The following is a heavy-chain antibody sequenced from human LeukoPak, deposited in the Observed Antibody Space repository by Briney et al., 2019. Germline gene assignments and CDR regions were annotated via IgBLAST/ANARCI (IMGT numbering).Heavy chain of an antibody. CDR1: GGSVSSYY. J-gene: IGHJ2*01. CDR3: ARFHSGPSGWYVLWYFDL. Sequence: SETLSLTCTVSGGSVSSYYWSWIRQPPGMGLEWIGHIYNSESTKYNSSLESRVTMSVDPSKNQFSLKLKSVTAADTAVYYCARFHSGPSGWYVLWYFDLWGRGTLVTVSS. V-gene: IGHV4-59*08. CDR2: IYNSEST. D-gene: IGHD6-19*01.